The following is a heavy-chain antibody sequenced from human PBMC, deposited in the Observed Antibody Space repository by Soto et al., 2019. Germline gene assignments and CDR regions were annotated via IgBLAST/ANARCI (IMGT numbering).Heavy chain of an antibody. Sequence: ASVKVSCNAPGGTFSSYAISWVRQAPGQGLEWMGGIIPIFGTANYAQKFQGRVTITADESTSTAYMELSSLRSEDTAVYYCARPYYYGSGSPPDYYGMDVWGQGTTVTVSS. CDR2: IIPIFGTA. CDR3: ARPYYYGSGSPPDYYGMDV. J-gene: IGHJ6*02. V-gene: IGHV1-69*13. CDR1: GGTFSSYA. D-gene: IGHD3-10*01.